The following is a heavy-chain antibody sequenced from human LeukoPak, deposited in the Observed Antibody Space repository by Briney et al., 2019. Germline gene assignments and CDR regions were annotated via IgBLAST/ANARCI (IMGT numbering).Heavy chain of an antibody. D-gene: IGHD3-10*01. CDR2: ISSSGSTI. Sequence: GGSLRLSCAASGFTFSDYYMSWIRQAPGKGLAWVSYISSSGSTIYYADSVKGRFTISRDNAKNSLYLQMNSLRAEDTAVYYCARAVVRGVIPDYYYGMDVWGQGTTVTVSS. J-gene: IGHJ6*02. CDR3: ARAVVRGVIPDYYYGMDV. CDR1: GFTFSDYY. V-gene: IGHV3-11*01.